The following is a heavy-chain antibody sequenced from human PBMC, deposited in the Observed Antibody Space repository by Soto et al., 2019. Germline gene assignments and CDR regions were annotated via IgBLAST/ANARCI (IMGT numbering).Heavy chain of an antibody. Sequence: SETLSLTCAVSGGSISSSNWWSWVRQPPGKGLEWIGEIYHSGGTSYNPSLKSRVTISLDKSKNQFSLKLSSVTAADTAVYYCARFPAAIDSYGMDVWGQGTTVTVPS. J-gene: IGHJ6*02. CDR3: ARFPAAIDSYGMDV. D-gene: IGHD2-2*01. CDR2: IYHSGGT. V-gene: IGHV4-4*02. CDR1: GGSISSSNW.